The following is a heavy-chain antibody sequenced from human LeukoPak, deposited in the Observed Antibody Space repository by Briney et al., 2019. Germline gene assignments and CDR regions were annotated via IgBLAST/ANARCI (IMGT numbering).Heavy chain of an antibody. D-gene: IGHD2-2*01. CDR3: ARDVVVVPAAIHYGMDV. V-gene: IGHV4-34*01. J-gene: IGHJ6*02. CDR2: INHSGRT. Sequence: SETLSLTCAVYGGSFSDYFWGWIRQPPGKGLEWIGEINHSGRTHYNPSLKSRVTISVDTSKNQFSLNLSSVTAADTAVCYCARDVVVVPAAIHYGMDVWGQGTTVTVSS. CDR1: GGSFSDYF.